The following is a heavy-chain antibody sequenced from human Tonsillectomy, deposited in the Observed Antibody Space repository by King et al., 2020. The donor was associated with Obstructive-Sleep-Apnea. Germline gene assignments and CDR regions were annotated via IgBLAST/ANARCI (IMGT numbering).Heavy chain of an antibody. CDR3: ARHRGVEDYGGYGDYFDY. D-gene: IGHD5-12*01. CDR1: GDSISNYY. Sequence: VQLQESGPGLVKPSETLSLTCTVSGDSISNYYWSWIRQPPGKGLEWIGYMYYSGSTNYNPSLKSRVTISVYTSKIQFSLKLCAVTATDTAVYYCARHRGVEDYGGYGDYFDYWGQGTLVTVSS. J-gene: IGHJ4*02. V-gene: IGHV4-59*08. CDR2: MYYSGST.